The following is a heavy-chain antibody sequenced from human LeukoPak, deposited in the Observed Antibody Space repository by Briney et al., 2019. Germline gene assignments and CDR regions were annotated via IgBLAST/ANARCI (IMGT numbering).Heavy chain of an antibody. CDR2: IHYSGST. CDR3: AREDGYNFDDAFDT. D-gene: IGHD5-24*01. J-gene: IGHJ3*02. Sequence: SETLSLTCTVSGGSISSSSYYWGWIRQPPGKGLEWIGSIHYSGSTYYNPSLRSRVTISVDTSKNQFSLKLSSVTAADTAVYYCAREDGYNFDDAFDTWGQGTMVTVSS. V-gene: IGHV4-39*07. CDR1: GGSISSSSYY.